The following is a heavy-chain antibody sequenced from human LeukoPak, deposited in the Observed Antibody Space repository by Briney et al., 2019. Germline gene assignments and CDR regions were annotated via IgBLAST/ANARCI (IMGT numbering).Heavy chain of an antibody. J-gene: IGHJ3*01. CDR2: INHSGST. V-gene: IGHV4-34*01. D-gene: IGHD4-11*01. CDR3: ASPGLHDAFDV. CDR1: GGSFSGYY. Sequence: PSETLSLTCAVYGGSFSGYYWSWIRQPPGKGLEWIGEINHSGSTNYNPSLKSRVTISVDTSKNQFSLKLTSVTAADTVVYFCASPGLHDAFDVWGLGTMVTVSS.